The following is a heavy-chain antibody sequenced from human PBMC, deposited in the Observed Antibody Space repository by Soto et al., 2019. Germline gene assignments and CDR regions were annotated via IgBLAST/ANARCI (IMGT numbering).Heavy chain of an antibody. J-gene: IGHJ4*02. CDR2: IKSTSAGGTT. Sequence: EGQLVESGGGLVKPGGSLRLSCAASGFIFTDAYMNWVRQAPGKGLEWVGRIKSTSAGGTTEDAAPVKGRFIISRDDSKNMLYLQMNILKIDDTAVYYCATGWSSRDYWGQGALVIVSS. D-gene: IGHD6-19*01. V-gene: IGHV3-15*07. CDR3: ATGWSSRDY. CDR1: GFIFTDAY.